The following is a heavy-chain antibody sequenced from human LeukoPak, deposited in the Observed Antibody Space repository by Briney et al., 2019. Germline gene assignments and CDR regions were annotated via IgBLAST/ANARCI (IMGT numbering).Heavy chain of an antibody. CDR2: INSDGSST. D-gene: IGHD3-10*01. Sequence: GGSLRLSCATSGFTFSSYWMHWAREAPGKGLVWVSRINSDGSSTSYADSVKGRLTISRDNAKNTLYLQMNSLRAEDTAVYYCARTFGELGLEWGQGTLVTVSS. CDR1: GFTFSSYW. V-gene: IGHV3-74*01. J-gene: IGHJ4*02. CDR3: ARTFGELGLE.